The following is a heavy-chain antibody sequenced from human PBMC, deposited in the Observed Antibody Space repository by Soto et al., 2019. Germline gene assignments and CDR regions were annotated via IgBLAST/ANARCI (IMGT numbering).Heavy chain of an antibody. V-gene: IGHV1-69*12. Sequence: QVQLVQSGAELKKPGSSVKVSCRASGATFSISVFNWVRQAPGQGLEWMGGIISMFGTPNYSQKFQGRVTISAVESTSTGYMELNNLRSDDTAIYDCARDLGGGYEPGDYWGQGTQVTVSS. CDR1: GATFSISV. J-gene: IGHJ4*02. D-gene: IGHD5-12*01. CDR2: IISMFGTP. CDR3: ARDLGGGYEPGDY.